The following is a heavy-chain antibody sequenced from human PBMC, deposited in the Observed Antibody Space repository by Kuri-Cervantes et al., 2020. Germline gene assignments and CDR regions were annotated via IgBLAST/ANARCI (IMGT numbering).Heavy chain of an antibody. Sequence: SETLSLTCTVSGDSISSGGYYWSWIRQHPGEGLEWIGYIQYTGSAFYNPSLKSRLTISVDTSKNQFPLKLSSVTAADTAMYYCARVTWNDMIYWGQGTLVTVSS. J-gene: IGHJ4*02. CDR3: ARVTWNDMIY. CDR2: IQYTGSA. D-gene: IGHD1-1*01. V-gene: IGHV4-31*03. CDR1: GDSISSGGYY.